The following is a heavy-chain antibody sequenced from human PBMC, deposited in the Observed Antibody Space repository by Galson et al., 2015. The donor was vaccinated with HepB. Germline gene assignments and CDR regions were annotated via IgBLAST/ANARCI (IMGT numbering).Heavy chain of an antibody. V-gene: IGHV3-30*18. CDR2: ISYDGSNK. D-gene: IGHD6-19*01. J-gene: IGHJ4*02. Sequence: LRLSCAASGFTFSSYGMHWVRQAPGKGLEWVAVISYDGSNKYYADSVKGRFTISRDDSKNTLYLQMNSLRAEDTAVYYCAKDPSSGWDYWGQGTLVTVSS. CDR1: GFTFSSYG. CDR3: AKDPSSGWDY.